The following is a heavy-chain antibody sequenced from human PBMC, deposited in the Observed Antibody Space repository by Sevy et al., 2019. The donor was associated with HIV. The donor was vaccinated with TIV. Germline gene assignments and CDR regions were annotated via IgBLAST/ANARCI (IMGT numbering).Heavy chain of an antibody. D-gene: IGHD3-22*01. Sequence: SETLSLTCTVSGGSISSSSYYWGWIRQPPGKGLEWIGSIYYSGSTYYNPSLKSRVTISVDTSKNQFSLKLSPVTAADTAVYYCARQSGPLYYYDSSGYYGYFDYWGQGTLVTVSS. V-gene: IGHV4-39*01. CDR1: GGSISSSSYY. CDR3: ARQSGPLYYYDSSGYYGYFDY. CDR2: IYYSGST. J-gene: IGHJ4*02.